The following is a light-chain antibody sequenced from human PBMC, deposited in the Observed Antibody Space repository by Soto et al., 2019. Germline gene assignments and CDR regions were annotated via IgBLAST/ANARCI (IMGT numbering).Light chain of an antibody. CDR1: QSVLYSSNNKNY. CDR3: QQYYSTPIT. Sequence: DIVMTQSPDSLAVSLGERATINCKSSQSVLYSSNNKNYLAWYQQKPGQPPKLLIYWASTRESGVPDRFSGSGSGTDFTLTIRSLQAEDGAVYYCQQYYSTPITFGGGTKVEIK. CDR2: WAS. V-gene: IGKV4-1*01. J-gene: IGKJ4*01.